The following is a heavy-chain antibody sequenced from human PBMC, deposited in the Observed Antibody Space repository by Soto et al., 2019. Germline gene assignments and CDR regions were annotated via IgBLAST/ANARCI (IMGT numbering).Heavy chain of an antibody. V-gene: IGHV3-30-3*01. D-gene: IGHD6-19*01. CDR2: ISYDGSNK. J-gene: IGHJ3*02. Sequence: GGSLRLSCAASGFTFSSYAMHWVRQAPGKGLEWVAVISYDGSNKYYADSVKGRFTISRDNSKNTLYLQMNSLRAEDTAVYYCARVRFRGYSSGWYRGYDAFDIWGQGTMVTVSS. CDR3: ARVRFRGYSSGWYRGYDAFDI. CDR1: GFTFSSYA.